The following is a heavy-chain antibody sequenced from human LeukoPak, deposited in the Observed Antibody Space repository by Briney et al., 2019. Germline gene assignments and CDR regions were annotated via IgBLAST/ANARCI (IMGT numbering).Heavy chain of an antibody. V-gene: IGHV3-9*01. Sequence: GGSLRLSCAGSGFSFDDYAMHWVRQTPGKSLEWVSGISWNSGNIAYADFVGGRFTISRDNAKNSLSLQMNSLSDEDTAVYYCAKDAYGGATFFYYMDVWGKGTTVTVSS. D-gene: IGHD2/OR15-2a*01. J-gene: IGHJ6*03. CDR1: GFSFDDYA. CDR3: AKDAYGGATFFYYMDV. CDR2: ISWNSGNI.